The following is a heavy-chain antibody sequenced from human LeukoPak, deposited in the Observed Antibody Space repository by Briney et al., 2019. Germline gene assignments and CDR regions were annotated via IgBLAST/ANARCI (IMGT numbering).Heavy chain of an antibody. Sequence: PGGSLRLSYAASGFTFSNYWMSWVRQAPGKGLEWVANIKQDGSEKYYVDSVKGRFTISRDNAKNSLYLQMNSLRVEDTAVYYCAKYSSSDNWFDPWGQGTLVTVSS. CDR3: AKYSSSDNWFDP. CDR2: IKQDGSEK. V-gene: IGHV3-7*01. J-gene: IGHJ5*02. D-gene: IGHD6-13*01. CDR1: GFTFSNYW.